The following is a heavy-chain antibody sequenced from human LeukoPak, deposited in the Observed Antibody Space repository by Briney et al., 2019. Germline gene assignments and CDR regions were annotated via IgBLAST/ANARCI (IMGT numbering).Heavy chain of an antibody. V-gene: IGHV4-59*01. CDR3: ARGQAVGYDFWSGYYNWFDP. D-gene: IGHD3-3*01. CDR2: IYYSGST. Sequence: SETLSLTCTVSGGSISSYYWSWIRQPPGKGLEWIGYIYYSGSTNYNPSLKSRVTISVDTSKNQFSLKLSSVTAADTAVYYCARGQAVGYDFWSGYYNWFDPCGQGTLVTVSS. CDR1: GGSISSYY. J-gene: IGHJ5*02.